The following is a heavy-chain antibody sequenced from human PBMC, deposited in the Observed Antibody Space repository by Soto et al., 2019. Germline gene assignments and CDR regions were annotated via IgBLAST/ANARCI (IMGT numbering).Heavy chain of an antibody. J-gene: IGHJ4*02. V-gene: IGHV3-7*01. CDR3: ARDMSSSWYRAFDY. CDR2: IKQDGSEK. Sequence: EVQLVESGGGLVQPGGSLRLSCAASGFTFSSYWMSWVRQAPGKGLEWVANIKQDGSEKYYVDSVKGRFTISRDNAKNSLYLQMNRLRAEDTAVYYCARDMSSSWYRAFDYWGQGTLVTVSS. D-gene: IGHD6-13*01. CDR1: GFTFSSYW.